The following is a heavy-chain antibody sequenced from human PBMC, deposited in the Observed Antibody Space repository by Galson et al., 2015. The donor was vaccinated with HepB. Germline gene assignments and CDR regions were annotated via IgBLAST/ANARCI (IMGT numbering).Heavy chain of an antibody. CDR3: ARDGRFGEGMDV. D-gene: IGHD3-10*01. J-gene: IGHJ6*02. CDR2: IWYDGSKK. V-gene: IGHV3-33*01. Sequence: SLRLSCAASGFTFSSHGMHWVRQAPGKGLEWVALIWYDGSKKYYADSVKGRFTISRDNSKNTVYLQMNSLRAEDAAVYYCARDGRFGEGMDVWGQGTTVTVSS. CDR1: GFTFSSHG.